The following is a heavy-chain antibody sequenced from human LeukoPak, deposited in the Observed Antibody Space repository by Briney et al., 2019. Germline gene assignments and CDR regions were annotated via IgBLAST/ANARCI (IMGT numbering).Heavy chain of an antibody. V-gene: IGHV3-9*01. D-gene: IGHD3-9*01. CDR2: ISWNSGSI. Sequence: GRCRRLAWAASGFTFDDYAMHWVRQAPARGLEWVAGISWNSGSIGYAESVKGRFTISRDNAKNPLYLQMNSLRAEDTALYYCATQRSYDIFTGYYPFDYWGQGTLVTVSS. CDR3: ATQRSYDIFTGYYPFDY. J-gene: IGHJ4*02. CDR1: GFTFDDYA.